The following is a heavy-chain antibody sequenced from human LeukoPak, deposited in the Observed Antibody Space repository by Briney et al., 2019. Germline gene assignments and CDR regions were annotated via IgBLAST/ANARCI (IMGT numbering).Heavy chain of an antibody. V-gene: IGHV4-31*03. CDR1: GGSISSGGYY. J-gene: IGHJ4*02. Sequence: TSETLSLTCTVSGGSISSGGYYWSWIRQHPGKGLEWIGYIYYSGSTYYNPSLKSRVTISVDTSKNQFSLKLSSVTAADTAVYYCELRDSSGFDYWGQGTLVTVSS. CDR2: IYYSGST. D-gene: IGHD3-22*01. CDR3: ELRDSSGFDY.